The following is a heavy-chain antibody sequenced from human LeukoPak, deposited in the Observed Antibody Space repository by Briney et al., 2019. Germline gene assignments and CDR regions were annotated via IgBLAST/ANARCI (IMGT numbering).Heavy chain of an antibody. V-gene: IGHV3-21*01. Sequence: GGSLRLSCAASGFTFSSYSMNWVRQAPGKGLEWVSSISSSSSHIYYADSVKGRFTISRDNAKNSLYLQMNSLRAEDTAVYYCARGPPYGSGKFGPFDYWGQGTLVTVSS. CDR3: ARGPPYGSGKFGPFDY. CDR2: ISSSSSHI. D-gene: IGHD3-10*01. J-gene: IGHJ4*02. CDR1: GFTFSSYS.